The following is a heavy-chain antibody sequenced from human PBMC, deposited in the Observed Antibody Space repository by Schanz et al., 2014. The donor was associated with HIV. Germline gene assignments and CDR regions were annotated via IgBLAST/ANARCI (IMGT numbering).Heavy chain of an antibody. CDR3: TRGRFLERGGMDV. Sequence: EVQLLESGGGLVQPGGSLRLSCAASGFTFSSYAMTWVRQAPGKGLQWVSSITDSGDKTDYTDSVKGRFMISRDNSNNTLYLQMNSLRAEDTAVYFCTRGRFLERGGMDVWGQGTTVTVSS. V-gene: IGHV3-23*01. CDR2: ITDSGDKT. J-gene: IGHJ6*02. CDR1: GFTFSSYA. D-gene: IGHD3-3*01.